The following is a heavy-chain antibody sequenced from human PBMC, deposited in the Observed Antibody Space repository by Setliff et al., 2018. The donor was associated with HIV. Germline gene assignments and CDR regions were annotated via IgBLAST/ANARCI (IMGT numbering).Heavy chain of an antibody. CDR2: ITGYNGNT. D-gene: IGHD3-10*01. J-gene: IGHJ4*02. CDR3: ASGSIDKREYYFDY. CDR1: GYIFTNYG. V-gene: IGHV1-18*01. Sequence: GASVKVSCKASGYIFTNYGISWVRQAPGQGLEWMGWITGYNGNTNYAEKFQGRVTMTIDTSTSTAYLELRSLRSDDTAVYYCASGSIDKREYYFDYWGQGTLVTVS.